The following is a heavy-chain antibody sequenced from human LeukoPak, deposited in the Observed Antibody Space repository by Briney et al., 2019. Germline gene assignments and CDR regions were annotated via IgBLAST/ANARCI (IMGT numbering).Heavy chain of an antibody. CDR3: ARDWSYYFDY. CDR1: GFTFSSYG. CDR2: ISSSGSTV. D-gene: IGHD1-26*01. J-gene: IGHJ4*02. Sequence: GGSLRLSCAASGFTFSSYGMNWVRQAPGKGLEWVSFISSSGSTVYYADSVKGRFTISRDNAKNSLYLQMNSLRAEDTAVYYCARDWSYYFDYWGQGNLVTVSS. V-gene: IGHV3-48*04.